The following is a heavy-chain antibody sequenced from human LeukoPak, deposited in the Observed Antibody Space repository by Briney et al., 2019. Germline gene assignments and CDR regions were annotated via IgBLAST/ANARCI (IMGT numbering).Heavy chain of an antibody. D-gene: IGHD2/OR15-2a*01. Sequence: GASVKVSCKASGYSFTDYYVHWVRQAPGQGLEWMGWMNSHSGGTNYAQKFQGRVTMTRDTSISTAYMELSRLRSDDTAVYYCARQNSWSFDYWGQGTLVIVSS. CDR2: MNSHSGGT. J-gene: IGHJ4*02. CDR1: GYSFTDYY. V-gene: IGHV1-2*02. CDR3: ARQNSWSFDY.